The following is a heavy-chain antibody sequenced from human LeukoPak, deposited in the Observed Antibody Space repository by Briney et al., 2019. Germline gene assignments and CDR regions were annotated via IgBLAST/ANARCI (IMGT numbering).Heavy chain of an antibody. CDR1: GFTFANYA. V-gene: IGHV3-23*01. CDR3: ARGRGGIASGSYRDI. Sequence: PGGSLRLSCAATGFTFANYAMTWVRQAPGKGLEWVSAISGGGVSTYHADSVKGRFAISRDNSKNTLYLQMNNLRDEDTAVYFCARGRGGIASGSYRDIWGQGTLVTVSS. D-gene: IGHD3-10*01. J-gene: IGHJ4*02. CDR2: ISGGGVST.